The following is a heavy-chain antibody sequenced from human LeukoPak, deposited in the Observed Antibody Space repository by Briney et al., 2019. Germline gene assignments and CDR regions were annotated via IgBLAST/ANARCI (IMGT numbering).Heavy chain of an antibody. CDR3: ARGYTSGWYYFDY. CDR1: GFTFSSSW. D-gene: IGHD6-19*01. CDR2: INSDGSTT. J-gene: IGHJ4*02. V-gene: IGHV3-74*01. Sequence: GGSLRLSCAASGFTFSSSWMHWVRHAPGKGLVWVSRINSDGSTTSYADSVKGRFTISRDNAKNTLYLQMNSLRAEDTAVYYCARGYTSGWYYFDYWGQGTLVTVSS.